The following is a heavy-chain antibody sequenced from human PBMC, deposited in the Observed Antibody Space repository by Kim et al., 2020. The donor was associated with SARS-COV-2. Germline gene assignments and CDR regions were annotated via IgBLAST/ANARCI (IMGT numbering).Heavy chain of an antibody. V-gene: IGHV4-30-4*01. J-gene: IGHJ6*02. CDR3: ARDHYYYDSSGPGGLYYGMDV. D-gene: IGHD3-22*01. Sequence: SETLSLTCTVSGGSISSGDYYWSWIRQPPGKGLEWIGYIYYSGSTYYNPSLKSRVTISVDTSKNQFSLKLSSVTAADTAVYYCARDHYYYDSSGPGGLYYGMDVWGQGTTVPVSS. CDR1: GGSISSGDYY. CDR2: IYYSGST.